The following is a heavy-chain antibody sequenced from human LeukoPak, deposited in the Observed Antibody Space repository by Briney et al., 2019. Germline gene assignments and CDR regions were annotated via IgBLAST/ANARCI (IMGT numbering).Heavy chain of an antibody. D-gene: IGHD1-1*01. CDR3: ARVSGSGTALDAFDI. V-gene: IGHV4-38-2*01. CDR2: MYHSGST. Sequence: SETLSLTCAVSGYSISSGHYWGWIRQPPGKGLEWIGSMYHSGSTYFNPSLKSRVTISVDTSKNQFSPTLSSVTAADTAVYFCARVSGSGTALDAFDIWGQGTMVIVSS. J-gene: IGHJ3*02. CDR1: GYSISSGHY.